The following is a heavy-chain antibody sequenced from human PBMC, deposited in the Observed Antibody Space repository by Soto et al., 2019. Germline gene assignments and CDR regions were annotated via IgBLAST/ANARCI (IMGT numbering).Heavy chain of an antibody. J-gene: IGHJ3*02. D-gene: IGHD6-19*01. CDR2: ISWNSGSI. CDR1: GFTFDDYA. CDR3: AKGDKQWLVRGDAFDI. V-gene: IGHV3-9*01. Sequence: GGSLRLSCAASGFTFDDYAMHWVRQAPGKGLEWVSGISWNSGSIGYADSVKGRFTISRDNAKNSLYLQMNSLRAEDTALYYCAKGDKQWLVRGDAFDIWGQGTMVTVSS.